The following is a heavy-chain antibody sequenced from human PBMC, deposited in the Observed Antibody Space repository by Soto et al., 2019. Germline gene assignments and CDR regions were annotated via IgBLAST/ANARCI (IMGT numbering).Heavy chain of an antibody. CDR1: GGTFSNYA. CDR3: ARVEAVAGLYNYHGLDV. J-gene: IGHJ6*02. Sequence: QVQLVQSGAEVKKPGSSVKVSCKVSGGTFSNYAIDWVRLAPGHGLEWMGGIVPIFGTTYYTQKFQGRATIIADDSTTTAYLEMSCLRSEDTAIYYCARVEAVAGLYNYHGLDVWGQGTAVTVS. V-gene: IGHV1-69*12. D-gene: IGHD6-19*01. CDR2: IVPIFGTT.